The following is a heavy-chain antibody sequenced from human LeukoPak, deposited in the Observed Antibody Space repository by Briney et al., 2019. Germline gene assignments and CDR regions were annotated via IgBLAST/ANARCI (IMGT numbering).Heavy chain of an antibody. CDR3: TRSKLELRLAGADY. Sequence: GGSLRLSCAAPGFTFSSYSMNWVRQAPGKGLEWVSYISSSSSTIYYADSVKGRFTISRDNAKNSLYLQMNSLRAEDTAVYYCTRSKLELRLAGADYWGQGTLVTVSS. CDR2: ISSSSSTI. D-gene: IGHD1-7*01. V-gene: IGHV3-48*04. CDR1: GFTFSSYS. J-gene: IGHJ4*02.